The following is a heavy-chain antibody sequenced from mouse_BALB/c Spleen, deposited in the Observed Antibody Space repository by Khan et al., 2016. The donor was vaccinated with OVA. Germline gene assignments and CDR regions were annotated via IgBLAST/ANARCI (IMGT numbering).Heavy chain of an antibody. CDR2: VNPNTGGS. CDR3: ARGYDFFAY. V-gene: IGHV1-26*01. CDR1: GYSFTLYY. J-gene: IGHJ3*01. Sequence: VQLQQSGPDLVKPGASVKISCKASGYSFTLYYMTWVKQSHGKSLEWIGRVNPNTGGSDYNQEFKGNAILTVDKSSNTAYMELHSLTSEDSAVYYCARGYDFFAYWGQGTLVTVSA. D-gene: IGHD2-14*01.